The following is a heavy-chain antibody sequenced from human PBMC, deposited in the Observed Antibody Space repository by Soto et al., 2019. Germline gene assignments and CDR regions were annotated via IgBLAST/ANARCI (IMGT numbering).Heavy chain of an antibody. Sequence: GSLRLSCAASGFTFSIYSMNWVRQAPGKGLEWVSSISSSSSYIYYADSVKGRFTISRDNAKNSLYLQMNSLRAEDTAVYYCARRIARGYSYEHHYYGMDVWGQGTTVTVSS. CDR3: ARRIARGYSYEHHYYGMDV. V-gene: IGHV3-21*01. CDR2: ISSSSSYI. D-gene: IGHD5-18*01. CDR1: GFTFSIYS. J-gene: IGHJ6*02.